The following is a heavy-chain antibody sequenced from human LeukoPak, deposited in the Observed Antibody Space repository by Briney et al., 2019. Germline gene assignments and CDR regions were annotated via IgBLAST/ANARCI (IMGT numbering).Heavy chain of an antibody. CDR1: GLTFSGYG. V-gene: IGHV3-33*01. CDR2: IWFDGGDK. Sequence: PGGSLRLSWAGSGLTFSGYGFHWVGQAQGKGLEWVAVIWFDGGDKYYADSVRGRFTISRDNSNNTVYLQMNSLRAEDTAVYYCARRNREYYFDYWGQGTLVTVSS. J-gene: IGHJ4*02. D-gene: IGHD3-10*01. CDR3: ARRNREYYFDY.